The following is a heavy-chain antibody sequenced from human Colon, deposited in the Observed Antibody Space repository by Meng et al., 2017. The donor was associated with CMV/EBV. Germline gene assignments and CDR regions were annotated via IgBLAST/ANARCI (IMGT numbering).Heavy chain of an antibody. CDR2: ISPYNGNT. Sequence: ASVKVSCKASGYTFTTYGITWVRQAPGQGLEWVGLISPYNGNTKYAQRLQDRVTMTTDTSTSSAYMELRSLRSDDTAVYYCARVVVVPADYYTMDVWGQGTTVTVSS. CDR1: GYTFTTYG. CDR3: ARVVVVPADYYTMDV. V-gene: IGHV1-18*01. D-gene: IGHD2-2*01. J-gene: IGHJ6*02.